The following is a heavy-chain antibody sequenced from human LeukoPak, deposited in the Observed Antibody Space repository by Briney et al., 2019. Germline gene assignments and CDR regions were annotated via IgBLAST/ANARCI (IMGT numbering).Heavy chain of an antibody. CDR2: INPSAGST. Sequence: ASVKVSCKASGYTFTNYYMHWVRQAPGQGLEWMGIINPSAGSTTYAQKFQGRVTMTRDMSTSTVYMELSSLRFEDTAVYYCARRRYCSSTSCPGWFDPWGQGTLVTVSS. CDR3: ARRRYCSSTSCPGWFDP. J-gene: IGHJ5*02. V-gene: IGHV1-46*01. D-gene: IGHD2-2*01. CDR1: GYTFTNYY.